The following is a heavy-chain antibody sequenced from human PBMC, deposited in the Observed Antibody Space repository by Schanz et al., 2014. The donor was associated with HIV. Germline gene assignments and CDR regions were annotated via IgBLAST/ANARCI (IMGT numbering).Heavy chain of an antibody. J-gene: IGHJ6*02. D-gene: IGHD2-8*02. CDR2: IKQDGTEM. Sequence: EVQLVESGGGLVQPGGSLRLSCVASGVTFSNYWMTWVRHVSGKGLEWVANIKQDGTEMYYVDSVKGRFTISRDNAKNSLYLQMSRMSVEDTAISFCARESVDAVVNSTDYYNGIDVWGQGTTVTVS. V-gene: IGHV3-7*03. CDR1: GVTFSNYW. CDR3: ARESVDAVVNSTDYYNGIDV.